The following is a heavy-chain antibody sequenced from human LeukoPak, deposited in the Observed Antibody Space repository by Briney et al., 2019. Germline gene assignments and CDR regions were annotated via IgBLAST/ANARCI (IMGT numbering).Heavy chain of an antibody. CDR2: IKQDGSEK. J-gene: IGHJ4*02. V-gene: IGHV3-7*03. D-gene: IGHD1-1*01. Sequence: GGSLRLSCAASGFTFSSYWMSWVRQAPGKGLEWVANIKQDGSEKYYVDSVKGRFTISRDNSKNTLYLQMNSLRAEDTAVYYCARAGPYSHNSFDYWGQGTLVTVSS. CDR3: ARAGPYSHNSFDY. CDR1: GFTFSSYW.